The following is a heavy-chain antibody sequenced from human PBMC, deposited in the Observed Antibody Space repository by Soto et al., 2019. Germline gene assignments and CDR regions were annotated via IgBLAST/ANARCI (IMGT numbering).Heavy chain of an antibody. CDR2: IFPNDGK. Sequence: QVTLKESGPVLVKPTEPLTLTCTVSGFSLSNGKMGVSWIRQPPGKALEWLAHIFPNDGKAYSTSLKSRLTISKDTSKSQVVLIMTNMDPVDTATYYCVRIDNYYFDHWGQGTLVTVSS. J-gene: IGHJ4*02. CDR1: GFSLSNGKMG. V-gene: IGHV2-26*01. CDR3: VRIDNYYFDH.